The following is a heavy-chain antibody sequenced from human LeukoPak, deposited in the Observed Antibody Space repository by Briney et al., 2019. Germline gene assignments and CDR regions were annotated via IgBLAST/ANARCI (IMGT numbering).Heavy chain of an antibody. V-gene: IGHV3-66*01. CDR2: IYSGGST. CDR3: ARGPYGELFYGMDG. CDR1: GFTVSSNY. Sequence: PGGSVRVSCEASGFTVSSNYMSWVRQATGKGLEWVGVIYSGGSTYYTDSVKGRCTISRDNSKNTLYHQINSLRAEDTAVYYCARGPYGELFYGMDGWGQGTTVTVSS. J-gene: IGHJ6*02. D-gene: IGHD3-10*01.